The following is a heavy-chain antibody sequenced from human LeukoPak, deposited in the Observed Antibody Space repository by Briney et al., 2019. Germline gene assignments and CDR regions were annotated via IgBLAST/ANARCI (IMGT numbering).Heavy chain of an antibody. V-gene: IGHV3-48*04. J-gene: IGHJ5*02. CDR2: ISSSSSTI. Sequence: PGGSLRLSCAASGFTFSTYSIDWVRQAPGKGLEWISYISSSSSTIDFADSVKGRFTISRDNARNSVYLQMNSLRAEDTAVYYCARVHTNSYAADLWGQGTLVTVSS. CDR1: GFTFSTYS. CDR3: ARVHTNSYAADL. D-gene: IGHD3-16*01.